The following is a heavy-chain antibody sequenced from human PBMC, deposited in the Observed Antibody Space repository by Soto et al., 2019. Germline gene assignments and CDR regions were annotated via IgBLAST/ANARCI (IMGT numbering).Heavy chain of an antibody. CDR1: GFTFINYW. D-gene: IGHD2-21*01. Sequence: TWGSLRLSCAASGFTFINYWIICFRHSPFKWLEWVANIKQDGSESNYADSVKGRFTISRDNAENSLYLQMTSLRAEDTAVYYCASARHIGPWGQGTLVTVSS. V-gene: IGHV3-7*01. J-gene: IGHJ5*02. CDR3: ASARHIGP. CDR2: IKQDGSES.